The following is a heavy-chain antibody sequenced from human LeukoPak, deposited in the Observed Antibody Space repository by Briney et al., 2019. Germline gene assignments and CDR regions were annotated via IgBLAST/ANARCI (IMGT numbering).Heavy chain of an antibody. Sequence: GGSLRLSCSASGFTFSSYAMHWLRQAPGKGLEWVAFISYDGSNKYYAHSVKGRFTISRDNSKNTLYLQRNSLRAEDTAVYYCARGYSSSWPDYWGQGTMVTVSS. D-gene: IGHD6-13*01. V-gene: IGHV3-30*04. J-gene: IGHJ4*02. CDR3: ARGYSSSWPDY. CDR2: ISYDGSNK. CDR1: GFTFSSYA.